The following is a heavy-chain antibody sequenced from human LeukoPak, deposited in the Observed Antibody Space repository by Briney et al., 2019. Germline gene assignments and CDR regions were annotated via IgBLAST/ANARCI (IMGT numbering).Heavy chain of an antibody. D-gene: IGHD2-2*01. Sequence: SVKVSCKASGGTFGSYAISWVRQAPGQGLEWMGGIIPIFGTANYAQKFQGRVTITADESTSTAYMELSSLRSEDTAVYYCARDGEDIVVVPAAPPYNWFDPWGQGTLVTVSS. V-gene: IGHV1-69*13. J-gene: IGHJ5*02. CDR1: GGTFGSYA. CDR2: IIPIFGTA. CDR3: ARDGEDIVVVPAAPPYNWFDP.